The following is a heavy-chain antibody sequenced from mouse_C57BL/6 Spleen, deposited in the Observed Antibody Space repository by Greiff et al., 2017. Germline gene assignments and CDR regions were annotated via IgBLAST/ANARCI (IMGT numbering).Heavy chain of an antibody. D-gene: IGHD1-1*01. CDR3: ARWAHLDYGSSYEYFDY. CDR1: GYTFTNYW. CDR2: IYPGGGYT. Sequence: QVQLQQSGAELVRPGTSVKMSCKASGYTFTNYWIGWAKQRPGHGLEWIGDIYPGGGYTNYNEKFKGKATLTADKSSSTAYMQFSSLTSEDSAIYYCARWAHLDYGSSYEYFDYWGQGTTLTVSS. J-gene: IGHJ2*01. V-gene: IGHV1-63*01.